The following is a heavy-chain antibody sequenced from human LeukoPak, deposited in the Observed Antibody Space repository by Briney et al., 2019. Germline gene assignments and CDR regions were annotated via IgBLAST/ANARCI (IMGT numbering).Heavy chain of an antibody. CDR2: ISGSGGST. V-gene: IGHV3-23*01. Sequence: GGSLRLSCAASGFTFSSYAMSWVRQAPGKGLEWVSAISGSGGSTYYADSVKGRFTISRDNSKDTLYLQMNSLRAEDTAVYYCAKRGRVYDFWSGPMDVWGKGTTVTVSS. CDR3: AKRGRVYDFWSGPMDV. J-gene: IGHJ6*04. D-gene: IGHD3-3*01. CDR1: GFTFSSYA.